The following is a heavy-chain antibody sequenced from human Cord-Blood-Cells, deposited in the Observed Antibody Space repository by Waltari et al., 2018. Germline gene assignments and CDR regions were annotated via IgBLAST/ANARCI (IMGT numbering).Heavy chain of an antibody. J-gene: IGHJ4*02. CDR3: ARDQGIAARPVGFDY. Sequence: GLCWVSYISSSSSTIYYADSVKGRFTISRDNAKNSLFLQINSLRDEETAVYYCARDQGIAARPVGFDYWGQGTLVTVSS. D-gene: IGHD6-6*01. CDR2: ISSSSSTI. V-gene: IGHV3-48*02.